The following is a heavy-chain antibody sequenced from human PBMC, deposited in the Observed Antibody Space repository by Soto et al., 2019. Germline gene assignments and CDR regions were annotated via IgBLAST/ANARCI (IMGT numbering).Heavy chain of an antibody. D-gene: IGHD2-15*01. CDR3: ARVSGYLGNWAYFFDY. J-gene: IGHJ4*02. Sequence: QGQLVQSGAEVKKPGASVKVSCKASGYTFTDFGISWVRQAPGQGLEWMGWISAYNRNTNYAQKVQGRVSMTTDTSTSTAYMALRNLTSDDTAVSYCARVSGYLGNWAYFFDYWGQATLVTVSS. V-gene: IGHV1-18*01. CDR1: GYTFTDFG. CDR2: ISAYNRNT.